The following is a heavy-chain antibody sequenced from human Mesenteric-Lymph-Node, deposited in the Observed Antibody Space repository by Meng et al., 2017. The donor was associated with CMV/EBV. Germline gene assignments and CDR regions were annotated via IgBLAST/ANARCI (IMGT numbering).Heavy chain of an antibody. CDR1: GFTLSTSV. V-gene: IGHV3-30*02. Sequence: GGSLRLSCAASGFTLSTSVMHWVRQAPGKGLEWVAIIRFDGNIKYYPDSMKGRFTISRDNSRNTLYLQMDSLRSEDTAVYYCAKDHWANGWELLGSWGQGTLVTVSS. D-gene: IGHD1-26*01. J-gene: IGHJ4*02. CDR3: AKDHWANGWELLGS. CDR2: IRFDGNIK.